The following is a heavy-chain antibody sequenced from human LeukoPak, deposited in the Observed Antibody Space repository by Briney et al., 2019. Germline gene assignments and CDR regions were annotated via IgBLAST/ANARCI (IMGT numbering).Heavy chain of an antibody. CDR1: GFTFSNAW. V-gene: IGHV3-15*01. D-gene: IGHD3-10*01. J-gene: IGHJ4*02. Sequence: GGSLRLSCAASGFTFSNAWMSWVRQAPGKGLEWVGRIKSKTDGGTTDYAAPVKGRFTISRDDSKNTLYLQMNSLKTEDTAVYYCHNYYGSGRPPTDYWGQGTLVTVSS. CDR3: HNYYGSGRPPTDY. CDR2: IKSKTDGGTT.